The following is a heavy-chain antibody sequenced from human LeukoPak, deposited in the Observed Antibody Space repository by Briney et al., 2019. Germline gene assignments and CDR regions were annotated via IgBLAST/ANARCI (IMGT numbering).Heavy chain of an antibody. D-gene: IGHD2-2*02. CDR2: IYYTGST. CDR1: GYSISSGYF. Sequence: SETLSLTCAVSGYSISSGYFWAWIRQPPGKGLEWIGYIYYTGSTRYNPSLNGRVTISVDTSKNHFSLKLSSVTAADTAVYYCARWGCTSTTCYTPFDFWGPGTLVTVSS. J-gene: IGHJ4*02. CDR3: ARWGCTSTTCYTPFDF. V-gene: IGHV4-61*03.